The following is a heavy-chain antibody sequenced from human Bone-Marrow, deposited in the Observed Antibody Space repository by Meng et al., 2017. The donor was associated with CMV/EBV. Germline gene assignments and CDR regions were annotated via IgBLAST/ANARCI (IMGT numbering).Heavy chain of an antibody. CDR1: GGSISSSSYY. J-gene: IGHJ4*02. CDR3: ARRTDGGNSR. CDR2: IYYSGST. D-gene: IGHD4-23*01. V-gene: IGHV4-39*01. Sequence: SETLSLTCTVSGGSISSSSYYWGWIRQPPGKGLEWIGSIYYSGSTYYNPSLKSRVTISVDTSKNQFSLKLSSVTAADTAVYYCARRTDGGNSRWGQGTRVTCSS.